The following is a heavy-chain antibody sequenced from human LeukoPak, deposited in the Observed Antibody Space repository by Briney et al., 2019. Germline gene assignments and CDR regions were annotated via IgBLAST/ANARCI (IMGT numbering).Heavy chain of an antibody. CDR2: INPSGGST. J-gene: IGHJ6*03. CDR3: ARAGPGCTNGVCRVNYYYYMDV. D-gene: IGHD2-8*01. Sequence: ASVKVSCKASGYTFTSYYMHWVRQAPGQGLEWMGIINPSGGSTSYAQKFQGRVTMTRDMSTSAVYMELSSLRSEDTAVYYCARAGPGCTNGVCRVNYYYYMDVWGKGTTVTVSS. CDR1: GYTFTSYY. V-gene: IGHV1-46*01.